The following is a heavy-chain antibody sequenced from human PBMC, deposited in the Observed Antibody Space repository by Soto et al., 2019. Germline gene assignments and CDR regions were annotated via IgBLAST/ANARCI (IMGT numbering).Heavy chain of an antibody. J-gene: IGHJ5*02. Sequence: PSETLSLTCAGYGGSFSGYYWSWIRQPPGKGLEWMGEINHSGSTNYNPSLKSRVTISVDTSKNQFSLKLSSVTAADTAVYYCARGRSIVVVVAATRGTGWFDPWGQGTLVTVSS. CDR1: GGSFSGYY. CDR2: INHSGST. CDR3: ARGRSIVVVVAATRGTGWFDP. V-gene: IGHV4-34*01. D-gene: IGHD2-15*01.